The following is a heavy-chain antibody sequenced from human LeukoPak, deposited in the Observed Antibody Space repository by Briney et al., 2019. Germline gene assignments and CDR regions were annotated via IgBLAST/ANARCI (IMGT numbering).Heavy chain of an antibody. D-gene: IGHD1-26*01. CDR1: GYTFAGCY. J-gene: IGHJ4*02. V-gene: IGHV1-2*02. CDR2: INPNSGGT. Sequence: ASVKVSCKASGYTFAGCYMHWVRQAPGQGLEWVGWINPNSGGTNYAQKLQGRVTMTRDTSISTAYMELSRLRADDTAVYYCARDVNRGSYLFDYWGQGTLVTVSS. CDR3: ARDVNRGSYLFDY.